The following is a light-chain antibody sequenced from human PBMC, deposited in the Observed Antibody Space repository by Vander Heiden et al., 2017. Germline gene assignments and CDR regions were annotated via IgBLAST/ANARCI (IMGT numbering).Light chain of an antibody. CDR1: QDINNY. Sequence: DLQMTQSPSSLSASVGDRVTITCQASQDINNYLNWYQLKPGNAPKLLIYDASNLETGVPSRFSGGGSGTDFTFTISSLQPEDIATYYCQQYDNLPALTFGGGTKVEIK. J-gene: IGKJ4*01. CDR2: DAS. CDR3: QQYDNLPALT. V-gene: IGKV1-33*01.